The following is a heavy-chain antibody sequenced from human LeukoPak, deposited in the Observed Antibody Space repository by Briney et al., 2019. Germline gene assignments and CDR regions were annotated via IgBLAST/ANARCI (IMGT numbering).Heavy chain of an antibody. V-gene: IGHV3-30*04. Sequence: GGSLRLSCAASGFTFSSYAMHWVRQAPGKGLEWVAVISYDGSNKYYADSVKGRFTISRDNSKNTLYLQMNSLRAEDTAVYYCARPDYYGSGSYYAFDIWGQGTMVTVSS. J-gene: IGHJ3*02. CDR2: ISYDGSNK. D-gene: IGHD3-10*01. CDR1: GFTFSSYA. CDR3: ARPDYYGSGSYYAFDI.